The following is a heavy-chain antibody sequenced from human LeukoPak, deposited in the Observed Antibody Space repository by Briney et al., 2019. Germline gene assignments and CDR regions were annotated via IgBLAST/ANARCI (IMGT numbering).Heavy chain of an antibody. J-gene: IGHJ4*02. CDR2: SYTSGST. CDR1: GASIISGDFY. V-gene: IGHV4-61*02. CDR3: AGGPDSARAGY. D-gene: IGHD3-3*01. Sequence: SETLSLTCAVSGASIISGDFYWNWIRQPAGKGLEWIGRSYTSGSTDYSPSLQSRVTISLDTSKNQFSLKLRSVTAADSAMYYCAGGPDSARAGYWGQGTLVAVSS.